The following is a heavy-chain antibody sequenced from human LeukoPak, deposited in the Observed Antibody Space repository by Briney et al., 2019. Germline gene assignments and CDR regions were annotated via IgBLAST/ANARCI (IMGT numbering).Heavy chain of an antibody. Sequence: ASVKVSCKASGYTFTGYYMHWVRQAPGQGLEWMGWINPNSGGTNYAQKFQGRVTMTRDTSISTACMELSRLRSDDTAVYYCARRYGTTFHYFDYWGQGTLVTVSS. CDR1: GYTFTGYY. V-gene: IGHV1-2*02. CDR2: INPNSGGT. J-gene: IGHJ4*02. CDR3: ARRYGTTFHYFDY. D-gene: IGHD3-16*01.